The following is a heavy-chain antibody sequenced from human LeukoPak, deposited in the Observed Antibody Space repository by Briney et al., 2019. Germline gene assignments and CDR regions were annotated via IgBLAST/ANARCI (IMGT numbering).Heavy chain of an antibody. D-gene: IGHD3-22*01. Sequence: SETLSLTCTVSGGSISSYYWSWIRQPPGKGLEWIGYIYYSGSTNYNPSLKSRVTISVDTSKNKFSLKLSSVTAADTAVYYCARHSLGYYYDSSGYWVRAFDIWGQGTMVTVSS. CDR3: ARHSLGYYYDSSGYWVRAFDI. CDR2: IYYSGST. CDR1: GGSISSYY. V-gene: IGHV4-59*08. J-gene: IGHJ3*02.